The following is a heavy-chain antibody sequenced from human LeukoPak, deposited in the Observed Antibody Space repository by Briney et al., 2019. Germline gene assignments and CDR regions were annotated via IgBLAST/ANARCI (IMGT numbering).Heavy chain of an antibody. J-gene: IGHJ4*02. Sequence: PGGSLRLSCAASGFIFSSYSLNWVRQAPGKGLEWVSYISSGSNTIYYADSVKGRFTISRDNAKNSLYLQMNSLRAEDTAVYFCARVGHGLAVGNDYGGQGTLVTVSS. CDR1: GFIFSSYS. CDR3: ARVGHGLAVGNDY. V-gene: IGHV3-48*01. D-gene: IGHD6-19*01. CDR2: ISSGSNTI.